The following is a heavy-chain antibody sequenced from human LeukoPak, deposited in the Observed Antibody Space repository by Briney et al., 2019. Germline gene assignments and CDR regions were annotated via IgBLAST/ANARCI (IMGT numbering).Heavy chain of an antibody. D-gene: IGHD2-15*01. CDR2: IFYSGST. J-gene: IGHJ3*02. V-gene: IGHV4-59*08. CDR3: GRLSTRFCSGGTCYTKGAVDI. CDR1: GGSISSYY. Sequence: SETLSLTCTVSGGSISSYYWSWIRQPPGQGLEWIGYIFYSGSTNYNPSLKSRVTMSVDTSNKQFSLRLSSVTAADTALYYCGRLSTRFCSGGTCYTKGAVDIWGQGTRVTVSS.